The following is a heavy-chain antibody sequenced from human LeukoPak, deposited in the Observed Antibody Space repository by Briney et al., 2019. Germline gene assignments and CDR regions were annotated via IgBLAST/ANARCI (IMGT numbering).Heavy chain of an antibody. D-gene: IGHD3-10*01. J-gene: IGHJ4*02. CDR1: GFTFSSYS. V-gene: IGHV3-48*01. Sequence: GGSLRLSCAASGFTFSSYSMNWVRQAPGKGLEWVSYISSTSSIYYADSVKGRSTVSRDNAKNPLYLQMNSLRAEVTALYYCARATSYGRFDYWGQGTLVTVSS. CDR2: ISSTSSI. CDR3: ARATSYGRFDY.